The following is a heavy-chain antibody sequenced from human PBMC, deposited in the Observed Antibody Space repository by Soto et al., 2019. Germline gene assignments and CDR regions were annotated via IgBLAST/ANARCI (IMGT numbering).Heavy chain of an antibody. J-gene: IGHJ6*02. D-gene: IGHD3-22*01. V-gene: IGHV3-30*18. CDR1: GFTFSSYG. CDR3: AKDLSYYDNSGFYGMDV. Sequence: GGSLRLSCAASGFTFSSYGMHWVRQAPGKGLEWVAVISYDGSNKYYADSVKGRFTISRDNSKNTLYLQMNSLRAEDTAVYYCAKDLSYYDNSGFYGMDVWGQGTTVTVS. CDR2: ISYDGSNK.